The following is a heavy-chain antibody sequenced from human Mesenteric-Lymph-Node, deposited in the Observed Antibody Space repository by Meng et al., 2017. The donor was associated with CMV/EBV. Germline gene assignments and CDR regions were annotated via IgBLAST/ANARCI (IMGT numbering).Heavy chain of an antibody. Sequence: AVSGGSISSSNWWSWVRQPPGKGLEWIGEIYHSGSTNYNPSLKSRVTISVDKSKNQFSLKLSSVTAADTAVYYCARKRGYSGYDFDYWGQGTLVTVSS. V-gene: IGHV4-4*02. CDR1: GGSISSSNW. CDR2: IYHSGST. CDR3: ARKRGYSGYDFDY. J-gene: IGHJ4*02. D-gene: IGHD5-12*01.